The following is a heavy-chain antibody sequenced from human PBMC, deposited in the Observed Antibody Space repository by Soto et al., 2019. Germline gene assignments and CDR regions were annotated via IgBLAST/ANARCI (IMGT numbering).Heavy chain of an antibody. CDR2: IYYSGST. CDR3: AREDRSDIAWDY. V-gene: IGHV4-31*03. J-gene: IGHJ4*02. D-gene: IGHD2-15*01. Sequence: QVQLQESGPGLVKPSQTLSLTCTVSGGSISSGGYYWSWIRQHPGKGLEWIGYIYYSGSTYYNPSPKARITIAVDTPKNPFSLKLRAVTAADTAVYSCAREDRSDIAWDYWGQGTLVTVSS. CDR1: GGSISSGGYY.